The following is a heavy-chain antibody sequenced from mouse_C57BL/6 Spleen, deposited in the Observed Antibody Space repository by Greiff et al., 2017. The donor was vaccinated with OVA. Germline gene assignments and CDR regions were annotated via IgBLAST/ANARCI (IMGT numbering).Heavy chain of an antibody. CDR2: INPNNGGT. CDR3: ARTPYYYYGSSPSYWYFDV. V-gene: IGHV1-18*01. D-gene: IGHD1-1*01. J-gene: IGHJ1*03. Sequence: EVQLQQSGPELVKPGASVKIPCKASGYTFTDYNMDWVKQSHGKSLEWIGEINPNNGGTIYNQKFKGKATLTVDKSSSTAYMELRSLTSEDTAVYYCARTPYYYYGSSPSYWYFDVWGTGTTVTVSS. CDR1: GYTFTDYN.